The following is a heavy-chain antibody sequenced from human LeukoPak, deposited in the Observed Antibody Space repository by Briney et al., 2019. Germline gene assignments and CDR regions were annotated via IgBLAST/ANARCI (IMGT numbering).Heavy chain of an antibody. Sequence: ASVKVSCKASGYTFTSYYMHWVRQAPGQGLEWMGIINPSGGSTSYAQKFQGRVTMTRDMSTSTVYMELSSLRSEDTAVYYCASVSPNYYGSGSSQKNYYYYYMDVWGKGTTVTVSS. CDR3: ASVSPNYYGSGSSQKNYYYYYMDV. D-gene: IGHD3-10*01. CDR2: INPSGGST. CDR1: GYTFTSYY. J-gene: IGHJ6*03. V-gene: IGHV1-46*01.